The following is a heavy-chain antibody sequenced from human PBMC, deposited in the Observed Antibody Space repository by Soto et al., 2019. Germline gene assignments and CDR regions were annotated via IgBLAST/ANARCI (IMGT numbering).Heavy chain of an antibody. CDR3: TRASLDRTNNLDN. CDR1: GFTFSNYW. D-gene: IGHD1-1*01. Sequence: EVQLVASGGGLVQPGGSLRLSCAASGFTFSNYWMHWVRLTPGKGLVWVSRIKGDGSSTLYADSVKGRFTISRDNAKSTLFLQMNSLGAEDTAVYYCTRASLDRTNNLDNGGQGTLVTVTS. J-gene: IGHJ4*02. CDR2: IKGDGSST. V-gene: IGHV3-74*01.